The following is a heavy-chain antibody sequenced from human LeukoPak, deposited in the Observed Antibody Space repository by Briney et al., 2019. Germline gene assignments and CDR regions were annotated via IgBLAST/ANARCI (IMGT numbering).Heavy chain of an antibody. Sequence: PGGSLRLSCAASGFTFSSYSMNWVRQAPGKGLEWVSYISSSSSTIYYADSVKGRFTISRDNAKNSLYLQMNSLRAEDTAVYYCARELFYYDIFPAHFDYWGQGTLVTVSS. CDR1: GFTFSSYS. J-gene: IGHJ4*02. CDR2: ISSSSSTI. D-gene: IGHD3-9*01. V-gene: IGHV3-48*01. CDR3: ARELFYYDIFPAHFDY.